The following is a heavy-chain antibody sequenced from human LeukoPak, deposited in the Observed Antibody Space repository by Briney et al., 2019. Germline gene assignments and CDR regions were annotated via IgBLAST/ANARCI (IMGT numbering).Heavy chain of an antibody. Sequence: PSEALSLTCTVSGGSISSSSYYWGWIRQPPGKGLEWIGSIYYSGSTYYNPSLKSRVTISVDTSKNQFSLKLSSVTAADTAIYYCVGFTITYNPLDYWGQGTLVTVSS. CDR3: VGFTITYNPLDY. CDR2: IYYSGST. V-gene: IGHV4-39*07. J-gene: IGHJ4*02. D-gene: IGHD3-10*01. CDR1: GGSISSSSYY.